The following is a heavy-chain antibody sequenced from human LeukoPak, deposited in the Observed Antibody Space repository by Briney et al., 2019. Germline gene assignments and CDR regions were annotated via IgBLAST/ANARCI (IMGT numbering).Heavy chain of an antibody. Sequence: PSETLSLTCAVYGGSFSGYYWSWIRQPPGKGLEWIGEINHSGSTNYNPSLKSRVTISVDTSKNQFSLKLSSVTAADTAVYYCARGVRYFDWLLGNWFDPWGQGTLVTVSS. CDR3: ARGVRYFDWLLGNWFDP. CDR1: GGSFSGYY. V-gene: IGHV4-34*01. J-gene: IGHJ5*02. D-gene: IGHD3-9*01. CDR2: INHSGST.